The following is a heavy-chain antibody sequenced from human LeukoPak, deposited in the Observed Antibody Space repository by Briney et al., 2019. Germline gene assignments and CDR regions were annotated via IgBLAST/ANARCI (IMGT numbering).Heavy chain of an antibody. V-gene: IGHV4-39*07. CDR1: GGSISSSSYY. J-gene: IGHJ4*02. Sequence: SETLSLTCTVSGGSISSSSYYWGWIRQPPGKGLEWIGSIYYSGSTYYNPSLKSRVTISVDTSKNQFSLKLSSVTAADTAVYYCARAPYAFWSGYYDYWGQGTLVTVSS. D-gene: IGHD3-3*01. CDR2: IYYSGST. CDR3: ARAPYAFWSGYYDY.